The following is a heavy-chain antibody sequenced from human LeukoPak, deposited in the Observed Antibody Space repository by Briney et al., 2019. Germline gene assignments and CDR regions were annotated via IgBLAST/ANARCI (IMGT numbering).Heavy chain of an antibody. J-gene: IGHJ4*02. CDR1: GFTFSSYG. CDR2: ISYDGSNK. D-gene: IGHD6-13*01. Sequence: PGRSLRLSCAASGFTFSSYGMHWVRQAPGKGLEWVAVISYDGSNKYYADSVKGRFTISRDNSKNTLYLQMNSLRAEDTAVYYCAKSRYLDLYSSSWLSDYWGQGTLVTVSS. CDR3: AKSRYLDLYSSSWLSDY. V-gene: IGHV3-30*18.